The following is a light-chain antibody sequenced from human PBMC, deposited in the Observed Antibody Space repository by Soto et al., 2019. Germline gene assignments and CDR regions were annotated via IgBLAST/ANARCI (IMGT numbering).Light chain of an antibody. CDR2: VVN. J-gene: IGLJ2*01. CDR1: SSDVGGYNY. V-gene: IGLV2-14*01. Sequence: QSALTQPASVSGSPGQSITISCTGTSSDVGGYNYVSWYQHHPGKAPKLIIYVVNNRPSGVSNRFSGSKSGNTASLTISGLQAEDEADYYCSSYTTSTTLIFGGGTQLTVL. CDR3: SSYTTSTTLI.